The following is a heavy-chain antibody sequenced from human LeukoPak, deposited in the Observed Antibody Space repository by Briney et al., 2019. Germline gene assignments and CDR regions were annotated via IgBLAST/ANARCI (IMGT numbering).Heavy chain of an antibody. J-gene: IGHJ4*02. Sequence: GGSLRLSCAASGFTFSSYGMHWVRQAPGKGLEWVAVISYDGSNKYYADSVKGRFTISRDNSKNTLYLQMNSLRAEDTAVYYWAKVHGRTHQNFDYWGQGTLVTVSS. CDR2: ISYDGSNK. V-gene: IGHV3-30*18. CDR3: AKVHGRTHQNFDY. CDR1: GFTFSSYG. D-gene: IGHD2-2*01.